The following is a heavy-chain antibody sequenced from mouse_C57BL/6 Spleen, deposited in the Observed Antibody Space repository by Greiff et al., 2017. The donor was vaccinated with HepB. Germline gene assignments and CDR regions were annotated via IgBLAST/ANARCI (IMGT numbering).Heavy chain of an antibody. J-gene: IGHJ4*01. D-gene: IGHD2-1*01. Sequence: QVQLQQSGAELARPGASVKLSCKASGYTFTSYGISWVKQRTGPGLEWIGEIYPRSGNTYYNEKFKGKATLTADKSSSTAYMDLRSLTSDDSAVYFCARSEMGNYYARDYWGQGTSVTVSS. CDR2: IYPRSGNT. CDR1: GYTFTSYG. CDR3: ARSEMGNYYARDY. V-gene: IGHV1-81*01.